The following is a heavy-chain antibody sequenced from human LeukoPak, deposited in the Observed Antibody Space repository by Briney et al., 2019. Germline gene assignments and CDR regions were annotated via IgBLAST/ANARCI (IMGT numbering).Heavy chain of an antibody. CDR1: GNNFRKHW. D-gene: IGHD5-18*01. V-gene: IGHV5-51*01. J-gene: IGHJ5*02. CDR2: IYPGDSET. Sequence: GESLKISCKSSGNNFRKHWIAWVRQMPGKGLELMGYIYPGDSETRYSPSFQGQVTISADKSIDTAYLQWSSLKASDTAMYYCARLTVDTAMAVNWFDPWGQGTQVTVSS. CDR3: ARLTVDTAMAVNWFDP.